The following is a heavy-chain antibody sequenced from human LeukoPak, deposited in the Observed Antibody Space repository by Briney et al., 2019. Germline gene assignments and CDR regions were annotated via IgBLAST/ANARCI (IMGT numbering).Heavy chain of an antibody. CDR3: ARGPGFFGVAEYYFDY. V-gene: IGHV1-69*05. CDR2: IIPIFGTA. J-gene: IGHJ4*02. D-gene: IGHD3-3*01. Sequence: SVKVSCKASGGTFSSYAISWVRQAPGQGLEWMGGIIPIFGTANYAQKFQGRVTITTDESTSTAYMELSSLRSEDTAVYYCARGPGFFGVAEYYFDYWGQGTLVTVSS. CDR1: GGTFSSYA.